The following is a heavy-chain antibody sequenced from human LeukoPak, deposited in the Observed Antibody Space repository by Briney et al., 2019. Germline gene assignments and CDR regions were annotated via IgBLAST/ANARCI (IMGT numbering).Heavy chain of an antibody. J-gene: IGHJ4*02. V-gene: IGHV4-34*01. CDR1: GGSFSGYY. D-gene: IGHD6-19*01. CDR3: ARDIAVAGSDY. CDR2: IDHSGST. Sequence: SETLSLTCAVYGGSFSGYYWSWIRQPPGKGLEWIGEIDHSGSTNYNPSLKSRVTISVDTSKNQFSLKLSSVTAADTAVYYCARDIAVAGSDYWGQGTLVTVSS.